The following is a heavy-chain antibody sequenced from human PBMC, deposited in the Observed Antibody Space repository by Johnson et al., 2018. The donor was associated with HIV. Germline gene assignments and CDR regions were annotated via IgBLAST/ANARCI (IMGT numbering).Heavy chain of an antibody. CDR1: GFTFSSYW. J-gene: IGHJ3*02. V-gene: IGHV3-74*01. CDR3: AREGRGRIDAFDI. D-gene: IGHD3-16*01. Sequence: VQLVESGGGLVQPGGSLRLSCAASGFTFSSYWMHWVRQGPGKGLVWVSRINGDGSGITYADSVKGRFTISRDNSKNTLYLQMGSLRAEDMAVYYCAREGRGRIDAFDIWGQGTMVTVSS. CDR2: INGDGSGI.